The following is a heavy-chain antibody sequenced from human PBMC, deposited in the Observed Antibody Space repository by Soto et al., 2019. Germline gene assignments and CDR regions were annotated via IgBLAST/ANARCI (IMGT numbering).Heavy chain of an antibody. V-gene: IGHV2-5*02. D-gene: IGHD2-21*02. J-gene: IGHJ1*01. CDR2: IYWDDDK. Sequence: QITLKESGPTLVKPTQTLTLTCTFSGFSLRTSGVGVGWIRQPPGKALEWLALIYWDDDKRYSPSLKSRLTNTKDTSRNQVVLTMTNMDPVDTATYYCIYRKGDHEYFQHWGQGTLVTVSS. CDR3: IYRKGDHEYFQH. CDR1: GFSLRTSGVG.